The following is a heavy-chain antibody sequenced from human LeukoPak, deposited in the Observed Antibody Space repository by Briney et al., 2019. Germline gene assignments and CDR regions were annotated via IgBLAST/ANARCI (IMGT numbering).Heavy chain of an antibody. J-gene: IGHJ6*02. CDR1: GFTFSSYG. D-gene: IGHD5-18*01. CDR2: IWYDGSNK. V-gene: IGHV3-33*01. Sequence: AGGSLRLSCAASGFTFSSYGMHWVRQAPGKGLEWVAVIWYDGSNKYYADSVKGRFTISRDNSKNTLYLQMNSLRAEDTAVYYCARDLDTAMDTGYYYGMDVWGQGTTVTVSS. CDR3: ARDLDTAMDTGYYYGMDV.